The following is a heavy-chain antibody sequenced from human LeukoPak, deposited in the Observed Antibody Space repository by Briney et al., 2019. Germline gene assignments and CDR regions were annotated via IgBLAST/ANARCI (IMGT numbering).Heavy chain of an antibody. CDR3: AKDICGDYGGVDY. V-gene: IGHV3-23*01. CDR1: GFTFSIKA. CDR2: ITNSGDST. J-gene: IGHJ4*02. Sequence: GGSLRLSCVVSGFTFSIKAMSWVRQAPGKGLEWVSRITNSGDSTYCADSVKGRFTISRDNSQNTLYLQMNSLRAEDTAVYYCAKDICGDYGGVDYWGQGTLVTVSS. D-gene: IGHD4-17*01.